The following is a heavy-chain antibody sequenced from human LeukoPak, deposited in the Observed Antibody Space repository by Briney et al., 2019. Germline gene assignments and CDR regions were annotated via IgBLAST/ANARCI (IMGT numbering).Heavy chain of an antibody. D-gene: IGHD3-10*01. Sequence: GGSLRLSCAASGFTFSSYAMHWVRQAPGKGLEYVSAISSNGGSTYYANSVKGRFTISRDNSKNTPYLQMGSLRAEDMAVYYCARVEGYGSGSYTDWGQGTLVTVSS. J-gene: IGHJ4*02. V-gene: IGHV3-64*01. CDR2: ISSNGGST. CDR3: ARVEGYGSGSYTD. CDR1: GFTFSSYA.